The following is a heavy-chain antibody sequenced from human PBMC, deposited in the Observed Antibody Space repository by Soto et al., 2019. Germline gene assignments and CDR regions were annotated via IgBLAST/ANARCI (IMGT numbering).Heavy chain of an antibody. D-gene: IGHD1-7*01. Sequence: PGGSLRLSCAASGFTFSSYGMTWVRQAPGKGLEWVSFSSATGAGTYYADSVKGRFTISRDNSKNTLYLQMTSLRADDTAVYYCSKGRRAGGNYGFYSDFWAEGALVTVSS. V-gene: IGHV3-23*01. J-gene: IGHJ4*02. CDR1: GFTFSSYG. CDR2: SSATGAGT. CDR3: SKGRRAGGNYGFYSDF.